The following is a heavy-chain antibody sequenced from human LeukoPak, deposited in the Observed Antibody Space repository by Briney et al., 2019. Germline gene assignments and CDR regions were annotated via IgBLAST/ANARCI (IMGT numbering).Heavy chain of an antibody. CDR1: GFTFSSYS. CDR2: ISSSSSYI. V-gene: IGHV3-21*01. D-gene: IGHD1-7*01. J-gene: IGHJ4*02. CDR3: ANSRENYRQLDY. Sequence: PGGSLRLSCAASGFTFSSYSMNWVRQAPGKGLEWVSSISSSSSYIYYADSVKGRFTISRDNAKNSLYLQMNSLRAEDTAVYYCANSRENYRQLDYWGQGTLVTVSS.